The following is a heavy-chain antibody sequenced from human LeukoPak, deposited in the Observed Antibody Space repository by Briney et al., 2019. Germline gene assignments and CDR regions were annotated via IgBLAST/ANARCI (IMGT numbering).Heavy chain of an antibody. CDR3: ARGYGEYVG. J-gene: IGHJ4*02. V-gene: IGHV4-59*01. CDR1: GGSISSYY. Sequence: PSETLSLTCTVSGGSISSYYWSWIRQPPGKGLEWIGFIYYSGNSNYNPSLKSRVTISVDTSKNQFSLKVSSVIAADTALYYCARGYGEYVGWGQGTPVTVSS. D-gene: IGHD4-17*01. CDR2: IYYSGNS.